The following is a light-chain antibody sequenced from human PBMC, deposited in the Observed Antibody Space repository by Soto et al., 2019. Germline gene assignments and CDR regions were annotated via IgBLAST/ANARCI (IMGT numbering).Light chain of an antibody. Sequence: DIQMTQSPSSLSAFVGDRVTITCRASQSISKYLNWYQQKPGKAPKVLIYAASSLQSGVPSRFSGSGSGTDFTLTISSLQPEDFATYYCQQTYSTPPWTFGQGTKVEIK. CDR1: QSISKY. CDR2: AAS. V-gene: IGKV1-39*01. J-gene: IGKJ1*01. CDR3: QQTYSTPPWT.